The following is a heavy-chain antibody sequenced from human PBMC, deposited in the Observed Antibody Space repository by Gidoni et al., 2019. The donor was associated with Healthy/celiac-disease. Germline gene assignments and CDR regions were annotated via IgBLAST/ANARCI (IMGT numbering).Heavy chain of an antibody. CDR2: IWYDGSNK. CDR3: ARDGSPVDYYYGMDV. Sequence: QVQLVESGGGVVQPGRSLRLSCAASGFTFSSYGMHWVRQAPGKGLGWVAVIWYDGSNKYYAASLKGRFTISRDNSKNTLYLQMNSLRAEDTAVYYCARDGSPVDYYYGMDVCGQGTTVTVSS. D-gene: IGHD1-26*01. CDR1: GFTFSSYG. V-gene: IGHV3-33*01. J-gene: IGHJ6*02.